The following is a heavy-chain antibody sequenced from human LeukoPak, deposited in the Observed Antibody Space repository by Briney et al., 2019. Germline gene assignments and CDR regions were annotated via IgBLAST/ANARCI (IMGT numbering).Heavy chain of an antibody. D-gene: IGHD3-22*01. CDR2: IYYSGST. V-gene: IGHV4-59*01. Sequence: SETLSLTCTVSGGSISNYYWTWIRQPPGKGLEWIGYIYYSGSTNYNPSLKSRVTISVDTSKNQFSLKLSSVTAADTALYYCARWYYYDSRRWFDPWGQGTLVTVSS. J-gene: IGHJ5*02. CDR1: GGSISNYY. CDR3: ARWYYYDSRRWFDP.